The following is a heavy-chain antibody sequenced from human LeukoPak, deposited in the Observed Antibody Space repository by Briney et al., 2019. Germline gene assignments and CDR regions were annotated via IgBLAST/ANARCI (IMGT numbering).Heavy chain of an antibody. CDR2: INPSGGST. CDR3: ARALSEYLDY. D-gene: IGHD2/OR15-2a*01. V-gene: IGHV1-46*01. Sequence: GASVKVSCKASGYTFTGYYMHWVRQAPGQGLEWMGIINPSGGSTSYAQKFQGRVTMTRDTSTRTVYMELSSLRSEDTAVYYCARALSEYLDYWGQGTLVTVSS. CDR1: GYTFTGYY. J-gene: IGHJ4*02.